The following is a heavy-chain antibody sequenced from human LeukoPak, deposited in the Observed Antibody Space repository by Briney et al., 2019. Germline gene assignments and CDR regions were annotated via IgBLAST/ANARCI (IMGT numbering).Heavy chain of an antibody. J-gene: IGHJ5*02. D-gene: IGHD5-12*01. V-gene: IGHV5-51*01. Sequence: GESLKISCKGSGYTFTRYWIGWVRQMPGKGLEWMGIIYPGDSDTRYNPPFQGQVTISADKSISTAYLQWSSLRASDTAMYYCGRGFSGYGTDNWLDPWGQGTLVTVSS. CDR3: GRGFSGYGTDNWLDP. CDR1: GYTFTRYW. CDR2: IYPGDSDT.